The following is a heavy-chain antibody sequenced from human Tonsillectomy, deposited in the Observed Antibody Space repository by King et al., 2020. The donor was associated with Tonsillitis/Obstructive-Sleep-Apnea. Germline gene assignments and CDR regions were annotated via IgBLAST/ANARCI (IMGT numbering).Heavy chain of an antibody. J-gene: IGHJ4*02. Sequence: QLQESGPGLVKPSGTLSLTCAVSGDSISNGYCWSWVRQPPGKELEWIGEIHHSGNTNYNPSLKSRFTMSMDKSNNQFSLKLTSVTAADTAVYYCLRNGGWYLEYWGQGTLVTVSS. D-gene: IGHD3-16*01. CDR1: GDSISNGYC. CDR3: LRNGGWYLEY. CDR2: IHHSGNT. V-gene: IGHV4-4*02.